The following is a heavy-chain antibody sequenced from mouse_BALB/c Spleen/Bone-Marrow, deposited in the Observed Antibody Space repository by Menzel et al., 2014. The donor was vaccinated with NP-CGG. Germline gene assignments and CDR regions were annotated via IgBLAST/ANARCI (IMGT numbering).Heavy chain of an antibody. CDR1: GYTFTDYW. CDR2: IDPSDSET. J-gene: IGHJ3*01. V-gene: IGHV1-69*02. CDR3: ARTAY. Sequence: VQLQQSGAELVKPGAPVKLSCKASGYTFTDYWMNWVKQRPGRGLEWIGRIDPSDSETHYNQKFKDEATLTVDKSSTTAYIQLSNLTSEDSAVYYCARTAYWGRGTLVTVSA.